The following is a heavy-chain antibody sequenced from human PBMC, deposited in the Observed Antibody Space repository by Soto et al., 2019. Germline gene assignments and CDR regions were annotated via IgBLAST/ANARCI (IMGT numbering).Heavy chain of an antibody. Sequence: ASVKVSCKASGYTFNKYGFNWVRQAPGQGFEWMGRISAFNDYTNLAQKFQGRITLTTDASTNTAYMELQILRSDDTAMYYCARGRGVVIPAGTPDAFDVWGQGTMVTVSS. CDR2: ISAFNDYT. V-gene: IGHV1-18*01. CDR3: ARGRGVVIPAGTPDAFDV. D-gene: IGHD6-13*01. J-gene: IGHJ3*01. CDR1: GYTFNKYG.